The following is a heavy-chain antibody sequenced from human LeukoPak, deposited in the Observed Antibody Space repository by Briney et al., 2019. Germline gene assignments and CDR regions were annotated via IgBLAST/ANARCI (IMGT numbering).Heavy chain of an antibody. D-gene: IGHD3-10*01. Sequence: PGGSLRLSCAASGFTFDDYAMHWVRQAPGKGLEWVSGISWNSGSIGYADSVKGRFTISRDNAKNSLYLQMNSLRAEDTALYYCAKDRGLWFGSFDYWGPGTLVTVSS. CDR3: AKDRGLWFGSFDY. V-gene: IGHV3-9*01. J-gene: IGHJ4*02. CDR2: ISWNSGSI. CDR1: GFTFDDYA.